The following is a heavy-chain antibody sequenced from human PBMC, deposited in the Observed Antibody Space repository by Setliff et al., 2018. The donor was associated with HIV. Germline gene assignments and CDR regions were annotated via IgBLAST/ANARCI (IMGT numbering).Heavy chain of an antibody. Sequence: SVKVSCKASGGTFSSYAINWVRQAPGQGLGWMGGIIPMFGSANYAQKFQGRVTITADESTTTAYMELSSLRSEDTAVFYCARGGSGYYDFWSGSSAFEYWGQGTLVTVSS. CDR2: IIPMFGSA. V-gene: IGHV1-69*13. CDR1: GGTFSSYA. CDR3: ARGGSGYYDFWSGSSAFEY. D-gene: IGHD3-3*01. J-gene: IGHJ4*02.